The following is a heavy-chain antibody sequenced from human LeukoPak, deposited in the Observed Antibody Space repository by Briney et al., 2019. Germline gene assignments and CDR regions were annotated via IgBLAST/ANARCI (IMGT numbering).Heavy chain of an antibody. Sequence: SETLSLTCAVYGGSFSGYYWSWIRQPPGKGLEWIGEINHSGSTNYNPSLKSRVTISVDTSKNQFSLKLSSVTAADTAVYYCARESVVIDAFDIWGQGTMVTVSS. CDR3: ARESVVIDAFDI. J-gene: IGHJ3*02. CDR1: GGSFSGYY. V-gene: IGHV4-34*01. D-gene: IGHD3-22*01. CDR2: INHSGST.